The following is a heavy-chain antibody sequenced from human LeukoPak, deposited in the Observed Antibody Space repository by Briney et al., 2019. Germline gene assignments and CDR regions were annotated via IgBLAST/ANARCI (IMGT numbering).Heavy chain of an antibody. CDR1: GFTFSSYA. CDR2: ISYDGSNK. J-gene: IGHJ6*02. D-gene: IGHD6-6*01. CDR3: AKITSSSSLRVYGMDV. Sequence: GGSLRLSCAASGFTFSSYAMHWVRQAPGKGLEWVAVISYDGSNKYYADSVKGRFTISRDNSKNTLYLQMNSLRAEDTAVYYCAKITSSSSLRVYGMDVWGQGTTVTVSS. V-gene: IGHV3-30-3*02.